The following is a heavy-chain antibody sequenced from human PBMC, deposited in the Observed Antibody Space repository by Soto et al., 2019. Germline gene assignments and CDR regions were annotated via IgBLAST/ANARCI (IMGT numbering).Heavy chain of an antibody. V-gene: IGHV2-5*02. CDR1: GFSLSTSGVG. Sequence: QITLKESGPTLVKPTQTLTLTCTFSGFSLSTSGVGVGWIRQPPGKALEWLAVIYWDDTKHYSPSLKSRLTITTDTSTNHVVLTMPNMDPVDTATYYCAHKGYGDYPIDYWGQGTLLTVSS. CDR2: IYWDDTK. CDR3: AHKGYGDYPIDY. D-gene: IGHD4-17*01. J-gene: IGHJ4*02.